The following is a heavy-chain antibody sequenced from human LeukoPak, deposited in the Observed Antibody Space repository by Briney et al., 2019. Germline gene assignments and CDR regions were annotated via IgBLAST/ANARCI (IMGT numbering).Heavy chain of an antibody. CDR1: GGSISSGGYY. D-gene: IGHD6-13*01. CDR2: IYYSGST. V-gene: IGHV4-31*03. CDR3: ARDSSSWDVAGGDRSNAFDI. Sequence: PSETLSLTCTVSGGSISSGGYYWSWIRQHPGKGLEWIGYIYYSGSTYYNPSLKSRVTISVDTSKNQFSLKLSSVTAADTAVYYCARDSSSWDVAGGDRSNAFDIWGQGTMVTVSS. J-gene: IGHJ3*02.